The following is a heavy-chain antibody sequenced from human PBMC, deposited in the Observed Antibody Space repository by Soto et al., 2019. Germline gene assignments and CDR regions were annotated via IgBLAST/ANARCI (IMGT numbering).Heavy chain of an antibody. CDR1: GYTFTGYY. D-gene: IGHD2-21*01. CDR3: AREVIVDPPTLRY. CDR2: INPNSGGT. J-gene: IGHJ4*02. V-gene: IGHV1-2*02. Sequence: ASVKVSCKASGYTFTGYYMHWVRQAPGQGLEWMRWINPNSGGTNYAQKFQGRVTMTRDTSISTAYMELSRLRSDDTAVYYCAREVIVDPPTLRYWGQGTLVTVSS.